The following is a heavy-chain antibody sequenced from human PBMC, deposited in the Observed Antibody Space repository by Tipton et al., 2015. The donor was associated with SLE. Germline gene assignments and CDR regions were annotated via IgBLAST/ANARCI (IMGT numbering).Heavy chain of an antibody. Sequence: TLSLTCTVSGGSISGHYWSWIRQPPGKGLEWIGYIFDSGSTNYNPSLQSRVTISVDTSKNQFSLKVKSVTTADTAVYYCARMRGGYNAHHWGQGILVTVSS. CDR1: GGSISGHY. CDR2: IFDSGST. J-gene: IGHJ5*02. CDR3: ARMRGGYNAHH. D-gene: IGHD5-24*01. V-gene: IGHV4-59*11.